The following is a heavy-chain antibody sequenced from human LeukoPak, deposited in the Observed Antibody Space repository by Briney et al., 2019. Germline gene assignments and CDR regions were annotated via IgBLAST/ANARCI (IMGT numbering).Heavy chain of an antibody. V-gene: IGHV3-23*01. CDR1: GFIFSNYA. CDR3: AKGAAAGLVDWFDP. CDR2: ITGRGDET. D-gene: IGHD6-13*01. J-gene: IGHJ5*02. Sequence: PGGSLRLSCAASGFIFSNYALMWVRQAPGNGLEWVSSITGRGDETFYADSVKGRFSLSRDNSKNMLYLQMYSLGAEDTAIYYCAKGAAAGLVDWFDPWGQGTLVTVSS.